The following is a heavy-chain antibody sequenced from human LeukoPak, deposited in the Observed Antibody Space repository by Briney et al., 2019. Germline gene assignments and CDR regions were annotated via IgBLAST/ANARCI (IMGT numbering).Heavy chain of an antibody. CDR2: IYSAGNK. V-gene: IGHV3-53*01. D-gene: IGHD5-24*01. J-gene: IGHJ4*02. CDR3: ASIMSMANLYYFDN. Sequence: GGSLRLSCAASGFAVSSNYMSWVRQAPGKGLEWVSHIYSAGNKYYADSVKGRFTIPRASFKNTLYLQMTRLRGEDTALYYSASIMSMANLYYFDNWGQGTLVTVSS. CDR1: GFAVSSNY.